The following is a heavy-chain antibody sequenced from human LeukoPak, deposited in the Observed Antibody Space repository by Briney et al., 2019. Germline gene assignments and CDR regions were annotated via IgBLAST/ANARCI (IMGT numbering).Heavy chain of an antibody. CDR2: ISSSSSYI. D-gene: IGHD3-9*01. Sequence: GGSLRLSCAASGFTFSSYSMNWVRQAPGKGLEWVSSISSSSSYIYYADSVKGRFTISRDNAKNSLYLQMNSLRAEDTAVYYCARHSRYFDWLGPAYWGQGTLVTVSS. J-gene: IGHJ4*02. CDR3: ARHSRYFDWLGPAY. CDR1: GFTFSSYS. V-gene: IGHV3-21*01.